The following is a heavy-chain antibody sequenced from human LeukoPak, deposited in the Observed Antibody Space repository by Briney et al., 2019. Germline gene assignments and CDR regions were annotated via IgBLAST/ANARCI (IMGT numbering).Heavy chain of an antibody. V-gene: IGHV3-21*01. D-gene: IGHD1-26*01. Sequence: GGSLRLSCAASGFTLSRYSMNWVRQAPGKGLEWVSSISSSGSYIHYADSVKGRFTISRDNAKDSLYLQMNSLGPEDTAVYYCARDPYSGNYGNYYYYYMDVWGKGTTVTISS. J-gene: IGHJ6*03. CDR3: ARDPYSGNYGNYYYYYMDV. CDR2: ISSSGSYI. CDR1: GFTLSRYS.